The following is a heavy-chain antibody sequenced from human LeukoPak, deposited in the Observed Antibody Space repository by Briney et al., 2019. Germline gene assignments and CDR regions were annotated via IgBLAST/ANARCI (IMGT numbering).Heavy chain of an antibody. J-gene: IGHJ6*02. Sequence: SQTLSLTCTVSGGSISSGGYYWSWIRQHPGKGLEWIGYIYYSGSTYYNPSLKSRVTISVDTSKNQFSLKLSSVTAADTAVHYCAGRGSPQYYYYYYGMDVWGQGTTVTVSS. D-gene: IGHD1-26*01. CDR1: GGSISSGGYY. V-gene: IGHV4-31*03. CDR3: AGRGSPQYYYYYYGMDV. CDR2: IYYSGST.